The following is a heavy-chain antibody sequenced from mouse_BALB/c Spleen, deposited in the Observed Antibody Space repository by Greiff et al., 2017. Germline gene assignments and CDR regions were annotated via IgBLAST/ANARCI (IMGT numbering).Heavy chain of an antibody. CDR2: ISSGGSYT. J-gene: IGHJ4*01. Sequence: EVQGVESGGDLVKPGGSLKLSCAASGFTFSSYGMSWVRQTPDKRLEWVATISSGGSYTYYPDSVKGRFTISRDNAKNTLYLQMSSLKSEDTAMYYCAREGAYAMDYWGQGTSVTVSS. CDR1: GFTFSSYG. CDR3: AREGAYAMDY. V-gene: IGHV5-6*01.